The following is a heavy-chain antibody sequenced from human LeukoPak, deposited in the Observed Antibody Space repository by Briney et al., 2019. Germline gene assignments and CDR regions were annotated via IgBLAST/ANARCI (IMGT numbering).Heavy chain of an antibody. V-gene: IGHV3-11*06. CDR1: GFTFSDYY. D-gene: IGHD1-1*01. CDR2: ISSSSSYT. J-gene: IGHJ4*02. Sequence: PGGSLRLSCAASGFTFSDYYMSWIRQAPGKGLEWVSYISSSSSYTKYADSVKGRFTISRDNAKNSLYLQVSSLRAEDTAVYYCARGTGTTAYFDYWGQGTLVTVSS. CDR3: ARGTGTTAYFDY.